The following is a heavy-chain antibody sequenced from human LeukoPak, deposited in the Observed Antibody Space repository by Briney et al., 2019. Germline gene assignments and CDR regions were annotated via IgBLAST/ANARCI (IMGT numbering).Heavy chain of an antibody. CDR3: ARETGAYSGYDYDFGYYYGMDV. D-gene: IGHD5-12*01. CDR2: ISSSGSTI. Sequence: SGGSLRLSCAASGFTFSDYYMSWIRQAPGKGLEWVSYISSSGSTIHYADSVKGRFTISRDNAKNSLYLQMNSLRAEDTAVYYCARETGAYSGYDYDFGYYYGMDVWGQGTTVTVSS. V-gene: IGHV3-11*01. CDR1: GFTFSDYY. J-gene: IGHJ6*02.